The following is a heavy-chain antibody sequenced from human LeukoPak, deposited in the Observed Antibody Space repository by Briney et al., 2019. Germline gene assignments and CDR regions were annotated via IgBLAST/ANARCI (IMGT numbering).Heavy chain of an antibody. J-gene: IGHJ3*02. CDR1: GFTFSSYA. D-gene: IGHD2-15*01. CDR3: AKASPSYCSGGSCYPGRAFDI. CDR2: ISGSGGST. Sequence: GGSLRLSCAASGFTFSSYAMSWVRQAPGKGLEWVSAISGSGGSTYYADSVKGRFTISRDNPKNTLYLQMNSLRAEDTAVYYCAKASPSYCSGGSCYPGRAFDIWGQGTMVTVSS. V-gene: IGHV3-23*01.